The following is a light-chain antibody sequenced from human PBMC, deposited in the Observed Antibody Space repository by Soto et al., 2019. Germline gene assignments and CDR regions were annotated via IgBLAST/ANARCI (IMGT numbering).Light chain of an antibody. CDR3: SSYTTSSTPVV. Sequence: QSALTQPASVSGSPGQSITISCTGTRSDVGGYNYVSWYQQHPGKGPKLMIYEVSNRPSGVSNRFSGSKSGNTASLTISGLQAEDEADYYCSSYTTSSTPVVFGGGTKLTVL. CDR2: EVS. V-gene: IGLV2-14*01. CDR1: RSDVGGYNY. J-gene: IGLJ2*01.